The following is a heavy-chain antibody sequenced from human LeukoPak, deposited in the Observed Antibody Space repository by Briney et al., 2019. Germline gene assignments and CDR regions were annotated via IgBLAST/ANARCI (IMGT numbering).Heavy chain of an antibody. V-gene: IGHV1-8*01. D-gene: IGHD5-24*01. CDR2: MNTNSGNT. CDR1: GYTFTSYD. J-gene: IGHJ4*02. CDR3: ARGGFGYNPLDY. Sequence: ASVTVSCTASGYTFTSYDINWVRQATGQGLEWMGWMNTNSGNTGYAQKFQGRVTMTRNTSISTAYMELSSLRSEDTAVYYCARGGFGYNPLDYWGQGTLVTVSS.